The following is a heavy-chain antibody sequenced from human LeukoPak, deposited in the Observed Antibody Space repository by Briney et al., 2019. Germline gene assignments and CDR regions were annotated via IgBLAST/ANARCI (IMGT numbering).Heavy chain of an antibody. V-gene: IGHV4-59*12. D-gene: IGHD3-3*01. J-gene: IGHJ4*02. CDR3: ARDRSYFGYYYYFDY. CDR2: IYYSGST. Sequence: SETLSLTCTVSGGSISIYYGSCIRQPPGRGLGWIGYIYYSGSTNYNPSLKSRATISVDTSKNQFSLKLSSVTAAATAVYYCARDRSYFGYYYYFDYWGQGTLVTVSS. CDR1: GGSISIYY.